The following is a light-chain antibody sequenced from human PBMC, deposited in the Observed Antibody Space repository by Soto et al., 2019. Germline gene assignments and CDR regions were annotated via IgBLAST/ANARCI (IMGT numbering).Light chain of an antibody. CDR3: SSFTSSTTLVV. J-gene: IGLJ2*01. Sequence: QSVLTQPASVSGSPGQSITISCTGTSSDVGGHNYVSWYQQHPGKAPKLMIYEVNNRPSGVSDRFSGSKAGNTASLTISGLHAEDEADYYCSSFTSSTTLVVFGGGTKVTVL. CDR2: EVN. V-gene: IGLV2-14*01. CDR1: SSDVGGHNY.